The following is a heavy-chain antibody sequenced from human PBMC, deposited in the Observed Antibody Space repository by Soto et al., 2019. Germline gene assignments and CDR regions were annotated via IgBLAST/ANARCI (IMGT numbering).Heavy chain of an antibody. CDR3: ARGEGGLVVVAATGSWFDP. D-gene: IGHD2-15*01. J-gene: IGHJ5*02. V-gene: IGHV4-34*01. CDR2: INHSGST. Sequence: QVQLQQWGAGLLKPSETLSLTCAVYGGSFSGYYWSWIRQPPGKGLEWIGEINHSGSTNYNPSLKSRVTISVATSKNQFSLKLSSVTAADTAVYYCARGEGGLVVVAATGSWFDPWGQGTLVTVSS. CDR1: GGSFSGYY.